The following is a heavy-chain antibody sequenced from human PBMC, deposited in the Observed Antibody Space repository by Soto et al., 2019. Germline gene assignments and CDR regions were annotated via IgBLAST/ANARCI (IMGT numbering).Heavy chain of an antibody. J-gene: IGHJ4*02. CDR2: INPSGGST. CDR1: GYTFTSYY. CDR3: ATRGEVTAITAYFDY. V-gene: IGHV1-46*01. D-gene: IGHD2-21*02. Sequence: GASVKVSCKASGYTFTSYYMHWVRQAPGQGLEWMGIINPSGGSTSYAQKFQGRVTMTRDTSTSTVYMELSSLRSEDTAVYFFATRGEVTAITAYFDYWGQGTLVTVSS.